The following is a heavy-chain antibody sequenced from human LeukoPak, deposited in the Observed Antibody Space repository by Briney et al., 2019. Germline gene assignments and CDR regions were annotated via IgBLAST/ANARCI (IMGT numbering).Heavy chain of an antibody. CDR1: GFTFSNYA. V-gene: IGHV3-23*01. CDR3: AKELQWLVRTYFDY. D-gene: IGHD6-19*01. CDR2: ISGSGGST. J-gene: IGHJ4*02. Sequence: GGSLRLSCAASGFTFSNYAMSWVRQAPGKGLEWVSTISGSGGSTYYADSVKGRFTISRDNSKNTLYLQMDSLRAEDTAVYYCAKELQWLVRTYFDYWGQGTLVTVSS.